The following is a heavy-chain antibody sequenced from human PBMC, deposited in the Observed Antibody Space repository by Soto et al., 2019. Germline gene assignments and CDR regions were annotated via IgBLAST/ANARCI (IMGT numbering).Heavy chain of an antibody. V-gene: IGHV4-61*01. CDR3: GRLLPSSSGSIFDL. CDR1: GGSVSSSRSY. J-gene: IGHJ4*02. D-gene: IGHD6-13*01. Sequence: SETLSLTCTVSGGSVSSSRSYWSWIRQPPGKGLEWIAYIYYSGNTNYNPSLKSRVTVSVDTSKNQFSLKLSSVTAADTAIYYCGRLLPSSSGSIFDLWGQGTLVTVSS. CDR2: IYYSGNT.